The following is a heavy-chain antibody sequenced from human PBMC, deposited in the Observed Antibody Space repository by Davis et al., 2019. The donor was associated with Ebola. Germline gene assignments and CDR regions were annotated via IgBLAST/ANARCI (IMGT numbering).Heavy chain of an antibody. CDR1: GYTFTSYG. D-gene: IGHD1-7*01. CDR2: ISAYNGNT. J-gene: IGHJ6*02. V-gene: IGHV1-18*01. Sequence: AASVKVSCKASGYTFTSYGISWVRQAPGQGLGWMGWISAYNGNTNYAQNLQGRVTMTTDTSTSTAYMELRSLRSDDTAVYYCARDFPAGNTKYHYYVMDVWGQGTTVTVSS. CDR3: ARDFPAGNTKYHYYVMDV.